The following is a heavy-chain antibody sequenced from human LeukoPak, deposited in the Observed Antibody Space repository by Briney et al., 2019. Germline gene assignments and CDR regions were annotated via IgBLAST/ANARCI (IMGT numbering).Heavy chain of an antibody. CDR1: GFTFSSYA. CDR3: AKEYYDYVWGSYRYLHY. CDR2: ISYDGSNK. D-gene: IGHD3-16*02. V-gene: IGHV3-30*04. Sequence: PGRSLRLSCAASGFTFSSYAMHWVRQAPGKGLEWVAVISYDGSNKYYADSVKGRFTISRDNSKNTLYLQMNSLRAEDTAVYYCAKEYYDYVWGSYRYLHYWGQGTLVTVSS. J-gene: IGHJ4*02.